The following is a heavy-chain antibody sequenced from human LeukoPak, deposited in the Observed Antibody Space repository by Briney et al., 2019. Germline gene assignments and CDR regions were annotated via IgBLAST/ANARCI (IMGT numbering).Heavy chain of an antibody. CDR2: ISSSGNTI. CDR3: VRDWGNDREFVY. J-gene: IGHJ4*02. V-gene: IGHV3-48*02. D-gene: IGHD3-16*02. CDR1: KFTFGDYG. Sequence: GGSLRLSCIASKFTFGDYGMNWVRQAPGKGLEWVSFISSSGNTIYYTDSVKGRFTISRDNAKNSVNLQMSSLREEDTAVYYCVRDWGNDREFVYWGQGTLVTVSS.